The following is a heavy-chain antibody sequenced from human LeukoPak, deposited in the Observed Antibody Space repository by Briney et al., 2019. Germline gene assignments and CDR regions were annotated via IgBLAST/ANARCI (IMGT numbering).Heavy chain of an antibody. Sequence: SETLSLTCTVSGGSISSSYYYWGWIRQPPGKGLEWIGSIYYSGTTYYNPSLKSRVTISVDTSKNQFSLKLSSVTAADTAVYYCARGPVLRYFDWLSDYYFDYWGQGTLVTVSS. CDR2: IYYSGTT. J-gene: IGHJ4*02. CDR3: ARGPVLRYFDWLSDYYFDY. D-gene: IGHD3-9*01. V-gene: IGHV4-39*07. CDR1: GGSISSSYYY.